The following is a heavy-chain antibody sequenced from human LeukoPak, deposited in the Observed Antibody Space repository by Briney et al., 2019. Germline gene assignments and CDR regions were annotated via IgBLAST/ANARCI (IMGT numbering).Heavy chain of an antibody. CDR2: IHHSGSS. J-gene: IGHJ6*03. Sequence: SETLSLTCAVSGGYIIDGYWWSWVRQSPGKGLEWIGEIHHSGSSSYNPSLKSRVTISVDKSKNQFSLKVNSVTAADTAVYYCARNGDYSMDVWGKGTTVTVSS. V-gene: IGHV4-4*02. CDR1: GGYIIDGYW. CDR3: ARNGDYSMDV.